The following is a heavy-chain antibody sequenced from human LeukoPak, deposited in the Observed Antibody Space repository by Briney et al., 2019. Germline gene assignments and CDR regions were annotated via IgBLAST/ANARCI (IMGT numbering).Heavy chain of an antibody. CDR3: ARVTKQQLGYFDY. Sequence: SETLSLTCTLSGDSIRNYYWSWIRQSAGKGLEWIGRIYTSGSTNYNPSLKSRVTISVDTSKNQFSLKLSSVTAADTAVYYCARVTKQQLGYFDYWGQGTLVTVSS. D-gene: IGHD6-13*01. J-gene: IGHJ4*02. CDR1: GDSIRNYY. CDR2: IYTSGST. V-gene: IGHV4-4*07.